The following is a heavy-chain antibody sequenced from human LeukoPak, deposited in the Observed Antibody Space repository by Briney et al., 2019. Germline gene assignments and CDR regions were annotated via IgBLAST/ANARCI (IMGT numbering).Heavy chain of an antibody. D-gene: IGHD7-27*01. CDR2: ISGSGGST. CDR3: AKFPIPWGPYYFDY. Sequence: QTGGSLRLSCAASGFTFSSYAMSWVRQAPGEGLEWVSAISGSGGSTYYADSVRGRFTISRDNSKNTLYLQMNSLRAEDTAVYYCAKFPIPWGPYYFDYWGQGTLVTVSS. CDR1: GFTFSSYA. V-gene: IGHV3-23*01. J-gene: IGHJ4*02.